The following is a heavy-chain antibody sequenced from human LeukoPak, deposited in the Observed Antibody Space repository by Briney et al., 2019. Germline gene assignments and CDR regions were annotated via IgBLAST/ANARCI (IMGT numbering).Heavy chain of an antibody. CDR1: GFTFSSYA. CDR3: AKTTYPQKYFY. Sequence: GGSLRLTCAASGFTFSSYAMSWVRQAPGKGLEWVSAISGSGGSTYYADSVKGRFTISRDNSKNTLYLQMNSLRAEDTAVYYCAKTTYPQKYFYWGQGTLVTVSS. J-gene: IGHJ4*02. CDR2: ISGSGGST. V-gene: IGHV3-23*01. D-gene: IGHD1-1*01.